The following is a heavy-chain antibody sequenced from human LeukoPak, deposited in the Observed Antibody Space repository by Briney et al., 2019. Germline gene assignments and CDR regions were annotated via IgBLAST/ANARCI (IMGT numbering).Heavy chain of an antibody. Sequence: GGSLRLSCAASGFTFNNYWMSWVRQAPGKGLEWVANIKQDGSEKYYVDSVKGRFTVSRDNAKNSLYLQSNSLRAEDTAVFYCARFSRSSYGGYYFDYWVQGTLVTVSS. D-gene: IGHD6-6*01. CDR3: ARFSRSSYGGYYFDY. V-gene: IGHV3-7*01. J-gene: IGHJ4*02. CDR2: IKQDGSEK. CDR1: GFTFNNYW.